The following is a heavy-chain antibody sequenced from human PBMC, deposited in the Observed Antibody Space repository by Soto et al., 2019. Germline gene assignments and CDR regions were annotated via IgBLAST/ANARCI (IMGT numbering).Heavy chain of an antibody. Sequence: GGSLRLSCAASGFTFGSFAMTWVRQAPGRGLEWIAGISGSGGTTYDADSVRGRFTISRDNSKNTLYLQMNGLRAEDTAVYYCAKDLVLLRSWGQGTQVTVSS. V-gene: IGHV3-23*01. CDR3: AKDLVLLRS. J-gene: IGHJ5*02. CDR2: ISGSGGTT. D-gene: IGHD1-26*01. CDR1: GFTFGSFA.